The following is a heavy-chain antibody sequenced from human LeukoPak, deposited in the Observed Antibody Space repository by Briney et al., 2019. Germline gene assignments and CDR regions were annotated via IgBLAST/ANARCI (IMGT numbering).Heavy chain of an antibody. D-gene: IGHD5-18*01. V-gene: IGHV4-34*01. CDR3: ARGWGVYSYGRRGYYMVV. CDR2: INHSGST. CDR1: GGSFSGYY. Sequence: SETLSLTCAVYGGSFSGYYWSWIRQPPGKGLEWIGEINHSGSTNYNPSPKSRVTKSPDTSKNQCSLKLSSVTAADTAVYYCARGWGVYSYGRRGYYMVVWGKGTTVTVSS. J-gene: IGHJ6*03.